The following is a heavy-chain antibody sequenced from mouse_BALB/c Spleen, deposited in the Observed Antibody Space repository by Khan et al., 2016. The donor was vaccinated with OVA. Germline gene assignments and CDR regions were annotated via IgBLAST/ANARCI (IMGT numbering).Heavy chain of an antibody. J-gene: IGHJ2*01. V-gene: IGHV14-4*02. CDR1: GFTIKDYY. CDR3: YGGRDY. Sequence: VQLKQSGAELVRSGASVRLSCTASGFTIKDYYLSWVIQRPEQGLEWIGWIDTENGDTEYAPKFQDKATMTADPSSNTAYLQLSSLTSEDTAVYYCYGGRDYWGQGTTLTVSS. CDR2: IDTENGDT.